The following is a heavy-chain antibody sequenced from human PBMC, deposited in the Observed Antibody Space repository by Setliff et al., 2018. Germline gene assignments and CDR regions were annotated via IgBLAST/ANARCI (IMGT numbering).Heavy chain of an antibody. CDR1: GDSINNFY. CDR3: ARVSGFQYMDV. D-gene: IGHD3-3*01. CDR2: IFYSGDT. Sequence: PSETLSLTCTVSGDSINNFYWTWIRQPPGKGLEWIGFIFYSGDTKTNPSLKGRVTMSVDRSKNQFSLNLSSLTAADTAVYYCARVSGFQYMDVWGKGTTVTVSS. J-gene: IGHJ6*03. V-gene: IGHV4-59*08.